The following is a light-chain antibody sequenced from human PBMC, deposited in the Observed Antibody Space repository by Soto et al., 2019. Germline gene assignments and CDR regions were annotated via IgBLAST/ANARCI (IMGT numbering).Light chain of an antibody. J-gene: IGKJ2*01. V-gene: IGKV4-1*01. CDR1: QTVFHSSYNKDF. CDR3: QQYYSSLT. Sequence: DIVMTQSPVSLSVSLGERATINCKSSQTVFHSSYNKDFLAWYQQKQGQPPKLLFYWASTRQPGVPARFSGGGSETDFSLTISSLQAVDVGAYYCQQYYSSLTFGQGTKLEIK. CDR2: WAS.